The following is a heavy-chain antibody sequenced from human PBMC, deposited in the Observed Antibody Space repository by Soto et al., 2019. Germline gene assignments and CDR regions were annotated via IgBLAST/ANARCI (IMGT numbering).Heavy chain of an antibody. Sequence: SETLSLTCTVSGGSISGHYWIWIRQPPGEGMEWIGYIFYSGSTTYNNNPSLKSRVSISVDTSKNQFYLRLSSVTAADTAVYYCARGFYGSGNYYRYWGQGVLVTVSS. CDR2: IFYSGSTTY. CDR1: GGSISGHY. V-gene: IGHV4-59*11. J-gene: IGHJ4*02. CDR3: ARGFYGSGNYYRY. D-gene: IGHD3-10*01.